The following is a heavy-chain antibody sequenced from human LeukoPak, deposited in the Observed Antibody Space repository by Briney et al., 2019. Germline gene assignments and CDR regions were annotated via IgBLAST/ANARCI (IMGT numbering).Heavy chain of an antibody. CDR3: ARGAYYYDSSGYNWYFDL. CDR1: GGSLSRYY. CDR2: IYDSGST. J-gene: IGHJ2*01. Sequence: PSETLSLTCTVSGGSLSRYYWSWIRQPPGKGLEWIGYIYDSGSTSYNPSLKSRVTISVDTSKNQFSLKLSSVTAADTAVYYCARGAYYYDSSGYNWYFDLWGRGTLVTVSS. D-gene: IGHD3-22*01. V-gene: IGHV4-59*01.